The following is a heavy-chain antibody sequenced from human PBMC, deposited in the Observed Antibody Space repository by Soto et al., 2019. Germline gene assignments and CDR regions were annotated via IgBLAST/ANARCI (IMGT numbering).Heavy chain of an antibody. V-gene: IGHV4-59*01. CDR1: GGSISGYY. CDR3: ARSGAKYGANAFDI. CDR2: IYYIGTT. Sequence: SETLSLTCTVSGGSISGYYWNWIRQPPGKGLEYIGHIYYIGTTNYNPSLKSRATISVDTSKNQFSLTLTPVTAADTAVYFCARSGAKYGANAFDIWDQGTMVTVSS. J-gene: IGHJ3*02. D-gene: IGHD1-26*01.